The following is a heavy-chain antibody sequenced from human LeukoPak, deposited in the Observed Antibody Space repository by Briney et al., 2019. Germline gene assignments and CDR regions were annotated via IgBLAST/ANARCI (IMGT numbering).Heavy chain of an antibody. D-gene: IGHD3-22*01. Sequence: SETLSLTCTVSGYSISSGYYWGWIRQPPGKGLEWIGSIYHSGSTYYNPSLKSRVTISVDTSKNQFSLKLSSVTAADTAVYYCAREGSGYYTYYFDYWGQGTLVTVSS. J-gene: IGHJ4*02. CDR3: AREGSGYYTYYFDY. CDR1: GYSISSGYY. CDR2: IYHSGST. V-gene: IGHV4-38-2*02.